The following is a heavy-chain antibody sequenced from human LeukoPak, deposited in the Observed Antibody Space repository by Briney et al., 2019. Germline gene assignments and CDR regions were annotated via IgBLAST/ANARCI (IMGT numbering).Heavy chain of an antibody. J-gene: IGHJ4*02. CDR3: AKESHDGTGWDLDY. CDR2: ISGSGYTT. CDR1: GFTFRSYA. Sequence: PGGSLRLSCVVSGFTFRSYAMNWVRQAPGKGLQWVSAISGSGYTTYYADSVKARFTISRDNSKNTLYLQMNSLSADDTAVYSCAKESHDGTGWDLDYWGQGTLVTVSS. V-gene: IGHV3-23*01. D-gene: IGHD3-22*01.